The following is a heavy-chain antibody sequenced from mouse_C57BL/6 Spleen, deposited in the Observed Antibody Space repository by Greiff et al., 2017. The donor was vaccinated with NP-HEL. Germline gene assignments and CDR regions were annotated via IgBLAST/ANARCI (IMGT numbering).Heavy chain of an antibody. J-gene: IGHJ2*01. CDR1: GYTFTDYY. V-gene: IGHV1-26*01. D-gene: IGHD1-1*01. CDR3: ARSPLLLPYYFDY. Sequence: EVQLQQSGPELVKPGASVKISCKASGYTFTDYYMNWVKQSHGKSLEWIGDINPNNGGTSYNQKFKGKATLTVDKSSSTAYMELRSLTSEDSAVYYCARSPLLLPYYFDYWGQGTTLTVSS. CDR2: INPNNGGT.